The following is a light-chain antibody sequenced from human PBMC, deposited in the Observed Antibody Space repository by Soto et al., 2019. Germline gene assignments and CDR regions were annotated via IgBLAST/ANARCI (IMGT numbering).Light chain of an antibody. CDR3: QSYDGSLSGSV. Sequence: QSVLTQPPSVSGAPGQRVTISCTGSSSNIGAGYDVHWYQQIPGAAPKLLIYTNTNRPTGDPDRFSASKSGTSASLAITGLQAEDEADYYCQSYDGSLSGSVFGGGTKLTGL. CDR2: TNT. CDR1: SSNIGAGYD. J-gene: IGLJ3*02. V-gene: IGLV1-40*01.